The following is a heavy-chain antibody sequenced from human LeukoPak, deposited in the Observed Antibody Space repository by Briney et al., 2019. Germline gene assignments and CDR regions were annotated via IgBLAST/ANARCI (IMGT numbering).Heavy chain of an antibody. CDR1: GGPFSSYA. CDR2: IIPIFGTA. J-gene: IGHJ6*03. D-gene: IGHD3-3*01. CDR3: ASTIYYDFWSGYYTAYYYYMDV. V-gene: IGHV1-69*01. Sequence: VKVSCTASGGPFSSYAISWVRQAPGQGLEWMGGIIPIFGTANYAQKFQGGVTITADESTSTAYMELSSLRSEDTAVYYCASTIYYDFWSGYYTAYYYYMDVWGKGTTVTVSS.